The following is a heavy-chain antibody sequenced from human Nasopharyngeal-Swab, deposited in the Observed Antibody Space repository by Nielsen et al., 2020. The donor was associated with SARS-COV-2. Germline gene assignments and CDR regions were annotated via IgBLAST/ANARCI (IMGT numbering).Heavy chain of an antibody. CDR3: VRDVAMVGATLDT. Sequence: VRQAPGKGLEWVAYVSRSSSRSYYADSVGGRFTISRDNPKNSLFLQMDSLRDEDTAVYFCVRDVAMVGATLDTWGQGTLVTVSS. V-gene: IGHV3-48*02. J-gene: IGHJ1*01. CDR2: VSRSSSRS. D-gene: IGHD1-26*01.